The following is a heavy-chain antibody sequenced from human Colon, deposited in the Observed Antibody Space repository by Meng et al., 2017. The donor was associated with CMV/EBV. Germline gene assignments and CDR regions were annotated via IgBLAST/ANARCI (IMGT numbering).Heavy chain of an antibody. CDR2: ISGSGGST. CDR3: ARAGRAGSWYFDL. D-gene: IGHD6-19*01. Sequence: GGSLRLSCAASGFTFSSYAMSWVRQAPGKGLEWVSAISGSGGSTYYADSVKGRFTISRDNSKNTLYLQMNSLRAEDTAVYYCARAGRAGSWYFDLWGRGTLVTVSS. CDR1: GFTFSSYA. V-gene: IGHV3-23*01. J-gene: IGHJ2*01.